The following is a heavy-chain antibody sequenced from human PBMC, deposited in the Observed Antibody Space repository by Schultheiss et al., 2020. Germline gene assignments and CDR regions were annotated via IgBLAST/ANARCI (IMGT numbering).Heavy chain of an antibody. J-gene: IGHJ4*02. V-gene: IGHV4-39*01. CDR3: ARRPGSRGLRLGELSSNFDA. Sequence: GSLRLPCTVSGGSISSSSYYWGWIRQPPGKGLEWIGSIYFSGSTYYNPSLKSRVTISVDTSKNQFSLKLSFVTDADTAVYYCARRPGSRGLRLGELSSNFDAWGQGTVVTVSS. CDR1: GGSISSSSYY. D-gene: IGHD3-16*02. CDR2: IYFSGST.